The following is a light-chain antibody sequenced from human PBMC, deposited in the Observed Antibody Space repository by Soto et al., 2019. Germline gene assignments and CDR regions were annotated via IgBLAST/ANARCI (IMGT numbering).Light chain of an antibody. CDR2: EGS. J-gene: IGLJ2*01. CDR3: CSYAGSSTSYVV. CDR1: SSDVGSYNL. Sequence: QSALTKPASVSGSPGQSITISCTGTSSDVGSYNLVSWYQQHPGKAPKLMIYEGSKRPSGVSNRFSGSKSGNTASLTISGLQAEDEAEYYCCSYAGSSTSYVVFGGGTKLTVL. V-gene: IGLV2-23*01.